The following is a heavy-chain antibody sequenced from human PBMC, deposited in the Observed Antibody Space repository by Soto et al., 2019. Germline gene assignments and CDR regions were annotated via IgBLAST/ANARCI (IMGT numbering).Heavy chain of an antibody. J-gene: IGHJ5*02. D-gene: IGHD3-10*01. CDR1: GGSISSSSYY. CDR2: IYYSGST. V-gene: IGHV4-39*01. CDR3: ARRGYYYGSGRFGP. Sequence: SETLSLTCTVSGGSISSSSYYWGWIRQPPGKGLEWIGSIYYSGSTYYNPSLKSRVTISVDTSKNQFSLKLSSVTAADTAVYYWARRGYYYGSGRFGPWGQGTLVTVSS.